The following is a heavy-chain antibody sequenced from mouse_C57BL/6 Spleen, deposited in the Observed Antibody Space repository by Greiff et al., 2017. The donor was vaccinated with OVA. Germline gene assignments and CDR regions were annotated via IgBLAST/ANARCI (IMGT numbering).Heavy chain of an antibody. CDR3: TYWGFAY. V-gene: IGHV6-3*01. CDR1: GFTFSNYW. D-gene: IGHD4-1*01. CDR2: IRLKSDNYAT. Sequence: EVKLEESGGGLVQPGGSMKLSCVASGFTFSNYWMNWVSQSPEKGLEWVAQIRLKSDNYATHYAESVKGRFTISRDDSKRSVYLQMNNLRAEDTGIYYCTYWGFAYWGQGTLVTVSA. J-gene: IGHJ3*01.